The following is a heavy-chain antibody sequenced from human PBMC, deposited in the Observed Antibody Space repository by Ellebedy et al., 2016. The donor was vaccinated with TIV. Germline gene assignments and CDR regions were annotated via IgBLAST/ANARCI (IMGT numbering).Heavy chain of an antibody. D-gene: IGHD3-22*01. V-gene: IGHV3-48*04. Sequence: GGSLRLSCAASGFTFSSYSMNWVRQAPGKGLEWVSYISSSSSTIYYADSVKGRFTISRDNAKNSLYLQMNSLRAEDTAVYYCARDATTMIVVYSGAFDIWGQGTMVTVSS. J-gene: IGHJ3*02. CDR2: ISSSSSTI. CDR3: ARDATTMIVVYSGAFDI. CDR1: GFTFSSYS.